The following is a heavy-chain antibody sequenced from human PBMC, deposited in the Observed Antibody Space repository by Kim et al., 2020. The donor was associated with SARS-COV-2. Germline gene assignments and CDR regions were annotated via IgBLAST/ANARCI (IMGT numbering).Heavy chain of an antibody. J-gene: IGHJ3*02. CDR3: ARGGYFDWLSDAFDI. D-gene: IGHD3-9*01. Sequence: DSVKVRFTISRKNAKNSLYLQMNSLRAEDTAVYYCARGGYFDWLSDAFDIWGQGTMVTVSS. V-gene: IGHV3-21*01.